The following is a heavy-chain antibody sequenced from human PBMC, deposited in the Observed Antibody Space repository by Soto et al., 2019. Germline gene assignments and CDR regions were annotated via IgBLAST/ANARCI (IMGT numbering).Heavy chain of an antibody. D-gene: IGHD3-16*01. V-gene: IGHV3-7*01. Sequence: EVRLVESGGGLVQPGGSLRLSCAVSGLSFSSSWMSWVRQAPGKGLEWVADIDPVGSRVAYVASVMGRFTVSRENAKKSLFLQMDSLRVEDTAFYYCARDPAGGSVDYWGLGTLVTVSS. CDR1: GLSFSSSW. CDR2: IDPVGSRV. CDR3: ARDPAGGSVDY. J-gene: IGHJ4*02.